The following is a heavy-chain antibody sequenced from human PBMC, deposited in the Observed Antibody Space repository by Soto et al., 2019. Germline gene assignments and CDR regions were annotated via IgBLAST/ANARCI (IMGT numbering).Heavy chain of an antibody. J-gene: IGHJ6*02. Sequence: RGESLKISCKGSGYSFTSYWIGWVRQMPGKGLEWMGIIYPGDSDTRYSPSFQGQVTISADKSISTAYLQWSSLKASDTAMYYCARNVDTAMVTGYYYYGMDVWGQGTTVTVSS. CDR1: GYSFTSYW. D-gene: IGHD5-18*01. CDR3: ARNVDTAMVTGYYYYGMDV. CDR2: IYPGDSDT. V-gene: IGHV5-51*01.